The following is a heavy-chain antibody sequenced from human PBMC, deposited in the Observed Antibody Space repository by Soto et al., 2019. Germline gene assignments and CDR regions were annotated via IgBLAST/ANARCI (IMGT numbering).Heavy chain of an antibody. CDR2: IYYSGST. CDR1: GGSISSGGYY. J-gene: IGHJ4*02. D-gene: IGHD5-12*01. CDR3: ASPRRGYGGYDRFDY. Sequence: SETLSLTCTVSGGSISSGGYYWSWIRQHPGKGLEWIGYIYYSGSTYYNPSLKSRVTISVDTSKNQVSLKLSSVTAADTAVYYCASPRRGYGGYDRFDYWGQGTLVTVSS. V-gene: IGHV4-31*03.